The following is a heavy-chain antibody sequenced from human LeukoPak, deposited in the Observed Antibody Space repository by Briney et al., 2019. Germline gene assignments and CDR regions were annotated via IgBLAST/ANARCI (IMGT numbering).Heavy chain of an antibody. CDR3: ARERHPTDYGDSKSYYYYGMDV. J-gene: IGHJ6*02. CDR1: GGTFSSYA. Sequence: ASVKVSCKASGGTFSSYAISWVRQAPGQGLEWMGGIIPIFGTANYAQKFQGRVTITADESTSTAYMELSSLRSEDTAVYYCARERHPTDYGDSKSYYYYGMDVWGLGTTVTVSS. V-gene: IGHV1-69*01. D-gene: IGHD4-17*01. CDR2: IIPIFGTA.